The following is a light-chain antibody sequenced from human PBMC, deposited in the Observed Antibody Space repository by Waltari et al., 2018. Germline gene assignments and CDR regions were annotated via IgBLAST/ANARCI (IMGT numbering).Light chain of an antibody. Sequence: SYELTQPPSVSVSPGQTARITRSGDALPNQYAYWYQQKPCQAPVVVIYKDSERPSGIPERFSGSTSGTTVTLAISGVQAEDEADYYCQSTDSSGTSVVFGGGTKLTVL. CDR1: ALPNQY. CDR3: QSTDSSGTSVV. V-gene: IGLV3-25*03. CDR2: KDS. J-gene: IGLJ2*01.